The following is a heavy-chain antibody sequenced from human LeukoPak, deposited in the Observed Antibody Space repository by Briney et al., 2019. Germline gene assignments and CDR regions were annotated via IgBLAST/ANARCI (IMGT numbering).Heavy chain of an antibody. J-gene: IGHJ4*02. CDR2: INEDGSGK. CDR3: ARGGSIAN. D-gene: IGHD2-15*01. V-gene: IGHV3-7*01. CDR1: GFSFSTHW. Sequence: GGSLRLSCAASGFSFSTHWMSWVRQAPGKGLEWVATINEDGSGKYYVDSVKGRFTISRDNAKNSLYLQMNSLRAEDTAVYSCARGGSIANWGQGTLVTVS.